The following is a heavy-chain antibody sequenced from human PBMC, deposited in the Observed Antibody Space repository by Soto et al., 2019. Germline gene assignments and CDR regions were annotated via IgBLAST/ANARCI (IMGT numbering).Heavy chain of an antibody. Sequence: PGESLKISCKGSGYSFTSYWISWVRQMPGKGLEWMGRIDPSDSYTNYSPSFQGHVTISADKSISTAYLQWSSLKASDTAMYYCASSMRQQLSIVAHWGQGTLVTVSS. V-gene: IGHV5-10-1*01. CDR3: ASSMRQQLSIVAH. CDR2: IDPSDSYT. J-gene: IGHJ4*02. D-gene: IGHD6-13*01. CDR1: GYSFTSYW.